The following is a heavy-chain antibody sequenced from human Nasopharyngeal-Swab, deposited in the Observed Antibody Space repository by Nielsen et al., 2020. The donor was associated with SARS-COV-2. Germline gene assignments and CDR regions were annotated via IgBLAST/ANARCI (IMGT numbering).Heavy chain of an antibody. CDR2: IWYDGSNK. V-gene: IGHV3-33*01. J-gene: IGHJ4*02. CDR1: GFTFNSYG. CDR3: ARDLGATLDV. D-gene: IGHD1-26*01. Sequence: GESLKISCAASGFTFNSYGMHWVRQAPGKGLEWVAVIWYDGSNKYYADSVKGRFTISRDNSKNTLYLQMNSLRAEDTAVYYCARDLGATLDVWGQGTLVTVSS.